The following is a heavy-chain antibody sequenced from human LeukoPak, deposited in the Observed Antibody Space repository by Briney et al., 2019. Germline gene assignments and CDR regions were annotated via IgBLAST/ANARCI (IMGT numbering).Heavy chain of an antibody. CDR1: GCSISSSSYY. CDR3: ARVRGYSGYEKFDS. CDR2: IYYSGST. V-gene: IGHV4-39*01. Sequence: SETLSLTCTVSGCSISSSSYYWGWIRQPPGKGLEWIVSIYYSGSTYYNPSLKSRVTISVHTSKNQFSLKLSSVTAADPAVYYCARVRGYSGYEKFDSWGQGTLVTVSS. D-gene: IGHD5-12*01. J-gene: IGHJ4*02.